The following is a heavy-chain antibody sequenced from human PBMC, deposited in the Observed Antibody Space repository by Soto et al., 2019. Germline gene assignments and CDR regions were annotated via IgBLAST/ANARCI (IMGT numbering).Heavy chain of an antibody. CDR2: ISYDGSNK. V-gene: IGHV3-30*03. CDR3: ARDPSIVLVPAATYYYYYYGMDV. D-gene: IGHD2-2*01. Sequence: GGSLRLSCAASGFTFSSYGMHWVRQAPGKGLEWVAVISYDGSNKYYADSVKGRFTISRDNSKNTLYLQMNSLRAEDTAVYYCARDPSIVLVPAATYYYYYYGMDVWGQGTMVTVSS. J-gene: IGHJ6*02. CDR1: GFTFSSYG.